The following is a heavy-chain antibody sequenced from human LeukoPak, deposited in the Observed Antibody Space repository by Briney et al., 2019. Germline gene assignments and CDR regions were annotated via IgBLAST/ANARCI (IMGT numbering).Heavy chain of an antibody. CDR2: IYYSGST. CDR3: ARETHSSSWYYYYMDV. J-gene: IGHJ6*03. D-gene: IGHD6-6*01. Sequence: SETLSLTCAVSGGSISSHYWSWIRQPPGKGLEGIGYIYYSGSTNYNPSLKSRVTISVDTSKNQFSLKLSSVTAADTAVYYCARETHSSSWYYYYMDVWGKGTTVTVSS. CDR1: GGSISSHY. V-gene: IGHV4-59*11.